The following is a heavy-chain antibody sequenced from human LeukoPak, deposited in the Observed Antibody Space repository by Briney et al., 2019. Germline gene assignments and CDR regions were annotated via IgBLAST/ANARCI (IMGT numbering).Heavy chain of an antibody. CDR1: GYTFTGYY. J-gene: IGHJ5*02. V-gene: IGHV1-2*02. CDR3: ARGRKPFSGTAIYSGNWFDP. Sequence: VASVKVSCKASGYTFTGYYMHWVRQAPGQGLEWMGWINPNSGGTNYAKKFQGRVTMTRDTSISTAYMELSTLRSDDTAVYYCARGRKPFSGTAIYSGNWFDPWGQGTLVTVSS. D-gene: IGHD3-10*02. CDR2: INPNSGGT.